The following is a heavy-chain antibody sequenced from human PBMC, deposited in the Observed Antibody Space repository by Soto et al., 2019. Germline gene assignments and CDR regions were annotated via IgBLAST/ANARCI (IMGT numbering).Heavy chain of an antibody. D-gene: IGHD1-1*01. CDR1: GISVSTSDYY. J-gene: IGHJ4*02. Sequence: SETLSLTCTLSGISVSTSDYYWGCIRQPQGKGRDWIGNIYYSGTTFYNPSLRSRVTLSVDTSKNQFSLRLNSVTAADTAVYFSAGFVVHASRNSDFDYWGQGTLVTVSS. V-gene: IGHV4-39*01. CDR3: AGFVVHASRNSDFDY. CDR2: IYYSGTT.